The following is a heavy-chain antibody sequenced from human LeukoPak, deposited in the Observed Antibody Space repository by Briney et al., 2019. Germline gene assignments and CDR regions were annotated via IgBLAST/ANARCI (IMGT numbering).Heavy chain of an antibody. Sequence: GASVTVSCKASGYTFTSYGISWVRQAPGQGLEWMGWISAYNGNTNYAQKLQGRVTMTTDTSTSTAYMELRSLRSDDTAVYYCARTNYGSGSYYNVYWGQGTLVTVSS. J-gene: IGHJ4*02. CDR2: ISAYNGNT. CDR3: ARTNYGSGSYYNVY. V-gene: IGHV1-18*01. CDR1: GYTFTSYG. D-gene: IGHD3-10*01.